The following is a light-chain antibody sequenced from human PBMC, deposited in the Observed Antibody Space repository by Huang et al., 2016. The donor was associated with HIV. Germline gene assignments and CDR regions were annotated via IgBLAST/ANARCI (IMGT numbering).Light chain of an antibody. J-gene: IGKJ4*01. Sequence: EIVMTQSPATLSVSPGDRATLSCRASQSVSSSLVWYQQKPGQAPRLLIYGASTRATGIPARFSGSGSGTEFTLTISSLQSEDFAVYYCQQYNNWPPLTFGGGSKVEIK. V-gene: IGKV3D-15*01. CDR1: QSVSSS. CDR3: QQYNNWPPLT. CDR2: GAS.